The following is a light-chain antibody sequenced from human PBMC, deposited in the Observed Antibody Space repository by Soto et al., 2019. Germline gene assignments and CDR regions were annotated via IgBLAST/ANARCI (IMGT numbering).Light chain of an antibody. V-gene: IGKV3-20*01. Sequence: EIVLTQSPGTLSLSPGERATLSCRASQNVAGRYLAWYQQKPGQSPRLLIYGASNRATGTADRFSASGSGTDFTLTISRLQPEDFAVYYCQQYGSSPLTFGGGTKVDIK. CDR3: QQYGSSPLT. CDR2: GAS. CDR1: QNVAGRY. J-gene: IGKJ4*01.